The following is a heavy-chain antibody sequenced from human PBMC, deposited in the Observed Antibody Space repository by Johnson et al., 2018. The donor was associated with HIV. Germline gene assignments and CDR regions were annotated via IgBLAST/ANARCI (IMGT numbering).Heavy chain of an antibody. D-gene: IGHD6-6*01. CDR1: GFIFRNYG. CDR3: AKVHIAARWSDAFDI. Sequence: MQLVESGGGVVQPGGSMRLSCAASGFIFRNYGMHWVRQAPGNGLEWVAFIRFDGSSKYYADSVKGRFTVSRDSSKNTLFLQMNSLRAEDTAGYFCAKVHIAARWSDAFDIWGQGTMVTVSS. CDR2: IRFDGSSK. V-gene: IGHV3-30*02. J-gene: IGHJ3*02.